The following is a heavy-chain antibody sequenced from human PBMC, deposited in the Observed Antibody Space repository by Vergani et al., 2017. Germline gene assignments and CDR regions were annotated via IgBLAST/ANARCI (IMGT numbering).Heavy chain of an antibody. Sequence: QVQLVQSGAEVKKPGASVKVSCKASGYTFTGYYMHWVRQAPGQGLERMGWINPNSGGTNYAQKFQGRVTMTRDTSISTAYMELSRLRSDDTAVYYCARGRGYSGYDCFGDEAFDIWGQGTMVTVSS. J-gene: IGHJ3*02. CDR2: INPNSGGT. CDR3: ARGRGYSGYDCFGDEAFDI. CDR1: GYTFTGYY. V-gene: IGHV1-2*02. D-gene: IGHD5-12*01.